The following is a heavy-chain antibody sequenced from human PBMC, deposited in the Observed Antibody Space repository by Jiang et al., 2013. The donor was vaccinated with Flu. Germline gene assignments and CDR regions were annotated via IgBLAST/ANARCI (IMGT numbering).Heavy chain of an antibody. V-gene: IGHV4-39*07. D-gene: IGHD5-12*01. CDR2: VYYSGNP. J-gene: IGHJ4*02. CDR1: GASITSNTFY. CDR3: ARAQKYSGFELPYFDS. Sequence: LLKPSETLSLTCTVSGASITSNTFYWGWIRQPPGKGLEWIGSVYYSGNPYHNPSLKSRLTISVDTSKNQISLKVKSVIAADAAVYYCARAQKYSGFELPYFDSWGQGALVTVSS.